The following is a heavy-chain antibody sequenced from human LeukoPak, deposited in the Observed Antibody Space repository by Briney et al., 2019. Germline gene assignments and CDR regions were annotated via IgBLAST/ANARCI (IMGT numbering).Heavy chain of an antibody. CDR3: AKDRGSGSPYYFDY. D-gene: IGHD3-10*01. Sequence: GGSLRLSCAASGFTFSSYGMHWVRQAPGKGLEWVAFIRYDGSNKYYADSVKGRFTISRDNSKNTLYLQMNSLGAEDTAVYYCAKDRGSGSPYYFDYWGQGTLVTVSS. V-gene: IGHV3-30*02. J-gene: IGHJ4*02. CDR1: GFTFSSYG. CDR2: IRYDGSNK.